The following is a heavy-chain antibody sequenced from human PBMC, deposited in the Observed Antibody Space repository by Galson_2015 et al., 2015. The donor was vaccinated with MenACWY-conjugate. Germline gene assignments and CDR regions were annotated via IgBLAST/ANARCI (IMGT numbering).Heavy chain of an antibody. V-gene: IGHV5-51*01. CDR2: IYPGDSDT. D-gene: IGHD6-6*01. Sequence: QSGAEVKKPGESLKISCKGSGYTFTSNWIGWVRQMPGKGLEWMGIIYPGDSDTRYTPSVQGHVTISADKSINTAYLQWGSLEASDTAMYYWERLGFGSSSLDYWGQGTLVTVSS. J-gene: IGHJ4*02. CDR3: ERLGFGSSSLDY. CDR1: GYTFTSNW.